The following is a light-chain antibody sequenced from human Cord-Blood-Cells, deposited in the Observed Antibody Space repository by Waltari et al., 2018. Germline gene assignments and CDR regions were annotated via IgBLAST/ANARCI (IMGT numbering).Light chain of an antibody. CDR2: KAS. J-gene: IGKJ1*01. CDR1: QSISSW. Sequence: DIQMTQSPSTLSASVGDRVTITCRASQSISSWLAWYQQKPGKAPKLLIYKASSLESGVPSRFSGSGSGTEFTLTISSRQPDDFATYYCQQYNNYFSWTFGQGTKVEIK. CDR3: QQYNNYFSWT. V-gene: IGKV1-5*03.